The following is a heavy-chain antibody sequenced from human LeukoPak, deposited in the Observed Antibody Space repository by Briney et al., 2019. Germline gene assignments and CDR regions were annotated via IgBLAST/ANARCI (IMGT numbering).Heavy chain of an antibody. D-gene: IGHD6-13*01. CDR2: ISGSGDST. Sequence: PGGTLRLSCAASGFTFSSYGMSWVRQAPGKGLEWVSTISGSGDSTYYGDSVKGRCTISRDKSKNTLYLQINSLRAEDTAVYYCAREGYTSSWSEDFYYYYMDVWGKGTTVTISS. CDR3: AREGYTSSWSEDFYYYYMDV. V-gene: IGHV3-23*01. CDR1: GFTFSSYG. J-gene: IGHJ6*03.